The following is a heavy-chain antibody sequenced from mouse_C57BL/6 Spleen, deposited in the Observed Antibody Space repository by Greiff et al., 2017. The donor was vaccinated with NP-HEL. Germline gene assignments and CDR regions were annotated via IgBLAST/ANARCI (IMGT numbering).Heavy chain of an antibody. V-gene: IGHV1-59*01. D-gene: IGHD2-1*01. CDR2: IDPSDSYT. CDR1: GYTFTSYW. Sequence: QVQLKQPGAELVRPGTSVKLSCKASGYTFTSYWMHWVKQRPGQGLEWIGVIDPSDSYTNYNQKFKGKATLTVDTSSSTAYMQLSSLTSEDSAVYYCARHYGNYYFDYWGQGTTLTVSS. CDR3: ARHYGNYYFDY. J-gene: IGHJ2*01.